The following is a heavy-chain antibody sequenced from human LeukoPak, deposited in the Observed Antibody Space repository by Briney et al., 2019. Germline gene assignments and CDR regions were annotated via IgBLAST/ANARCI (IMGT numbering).Heavy chain of an antibody. CDR1: DGSFSGYC. D-gene: IGHD5/OR15-5a*01. CDR3: ARISTIPPDP. J-gene: IGHJ5*02. Sequence: TSETLSLTCAVYDGSFSGYCWSWIGQPPGKGLGWVGNISHSAFTTYNPSLTSRVTISADTSKNHFSLKLSSVTAADTAVYYCARISTIPPDPWGQGTLVTVSS. CDR2: ISHSAFT. V-gene: IGHV4-34*01.